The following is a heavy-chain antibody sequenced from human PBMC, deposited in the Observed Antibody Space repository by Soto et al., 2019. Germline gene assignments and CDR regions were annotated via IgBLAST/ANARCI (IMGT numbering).Heavy chain of an antibody. D-gene: IGHD6-13*01. J-gene: IGHJ3*02. CDR1: GFTFSSYA. Sequence: PGGSLRLSCAASGFTFSSYAMSWVRQAPGKGLEWVSAISGSGGSTYYADSVKGRFTISRDNSKNTLYLQMNSLRAEDTAVYYCAKVGSYSSSPGGAFDIWGQGTMVTVS. V-gene: IGHV3-23*01. CDR3: AKVGSYSSSPGGAFDI. CDR2: ISGSGGST.